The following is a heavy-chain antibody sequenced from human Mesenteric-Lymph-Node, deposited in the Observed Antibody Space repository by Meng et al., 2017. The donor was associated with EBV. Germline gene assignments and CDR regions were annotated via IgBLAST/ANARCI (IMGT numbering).Heavy chain of an antibody. CDR1: GYTFTSYA. CDR3: ARDGVDPVAAF. CDR2: INAGNGNT. D-gene: IGHD6-19*01. Sequence: QGQLVQSGAEVKKPGASVKVSCKASGYTFTSYAMHWVRQAPGQRLEWMGWINAGNGNTKYSQKFQGRVTMTRDTSISTVYMELSRLRSDDTAIYFCARDGVDPVAAFWGQGTLVTVSS. V-gene: IGHV1-3*01. J-gene: IGHJ4*02.